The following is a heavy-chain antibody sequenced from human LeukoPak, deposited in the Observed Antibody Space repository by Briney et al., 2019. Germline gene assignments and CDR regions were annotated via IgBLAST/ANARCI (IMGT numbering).Heavy chain of an antibody. CDR1: GFTFSSYA. CDR3: AKAPVSYDSSGYYFDY. J-gene: IGHJ4*02. D-gene: IGHD3-22*01. CDR2: ISGSGGST. Sequence: GSLRLSCAASGFTFSSYAMSWVRQAPGKGLEWVSAISGSGGSTYYADSVKGRFTISRDNSKNTLYLQMSSLRAEDTAVYYCAKAPVSYDSSGYYFDYWGQGTLVTVSS. V-gene: IGHV3-23*01.